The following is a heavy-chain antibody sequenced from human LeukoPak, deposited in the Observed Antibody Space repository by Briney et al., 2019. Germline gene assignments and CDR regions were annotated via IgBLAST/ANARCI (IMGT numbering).Heavy chain of an antibody. CDR3: ASSSGYYYPNWFDP. D-gene: IGHD3-22*01. Sequence: ASVKVSCKASGGTLSSYAISWVRQAPGQGLEWMGGIIPIFGTANYAQKFQGRVTITTDESTSTAYMELSSLRSEDTAVYYCASSSGYYYPNWFDPWGQGTLVTVSS. CDR1: GGTLSSYA. CDR2: IIPIFGTA. V-gene: IGHV1-69*05. J-gene: IGHJ5*02.